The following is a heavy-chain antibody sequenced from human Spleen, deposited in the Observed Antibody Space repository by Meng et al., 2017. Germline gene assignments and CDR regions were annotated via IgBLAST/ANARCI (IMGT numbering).Heavy chain of an antibody. V-gene: IGHV1-18*01. CDR2: ISAYTGNT. J-gene: IGHJ6*02. CDR3: ASPWGRGYYYGSGSYGGYGMDV. D-gene: IGHD3-10*01. Sequence: ASVKVSCKASGYSFSSYGITWVRRAPGHGLEWMGWISAYTGNTNYAQNFQGRVTMTTDTSTSTAYMELSSLRSEDTAVYYCASPWGRGYYYGSGSYGGYGMDVWGQGTTVTVSS. CDR1: GYSFSSYG.